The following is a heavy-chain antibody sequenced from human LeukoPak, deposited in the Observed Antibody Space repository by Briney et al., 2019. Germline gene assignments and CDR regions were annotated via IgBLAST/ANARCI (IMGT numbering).Heavy chain of an antibody. CDR3: ARGNSNYDFDY. D-gene: IGHD4-11*01. CDR1: GGSISSSSYY. Sequence: SETLSLTCTVSGGSISSSSYYWGWVRQPPGKGLEWIGEIYHSGSTNYNPSLKSRVTISVDKSKNQFSLELSSVTAADTAVYYCARGNSNYDFDYWGQGTLVTVSS. V-gene: IGHV4-39*07. CDR2: IYHSGST. J-gene: IGHJ4*02.